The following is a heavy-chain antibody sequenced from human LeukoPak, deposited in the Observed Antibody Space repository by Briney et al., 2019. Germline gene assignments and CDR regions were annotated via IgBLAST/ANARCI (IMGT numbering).Heavy chain of an antibody. D-gene: IGHD4-11*01. CDR2: LSDDGHDK. Sequence: QPGRSLRLSCIASGFTFNNYPMHWVRQAPGKGLEWVAVLSDDGHDKHYADSVKGRFTISRDNSKNTLYLQMNSLRAEDTAVYYCAKLRNYSLSYFDYWGQGTLVTVSS. CDR1: GFTFNNYP. CDR3: AKLRNYSLSYFDY. J-gene: IGHJ4*02. V-gene: IGHV3-30*18.